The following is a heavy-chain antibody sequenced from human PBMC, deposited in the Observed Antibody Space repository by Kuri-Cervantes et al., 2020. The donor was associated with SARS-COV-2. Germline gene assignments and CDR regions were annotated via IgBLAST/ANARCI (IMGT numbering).Heavy chain of an antibody. D-gene: IGHD3-22*01. CDR2: IIPIFGTA. CDR1: GDTFSSYA. V-gene: IGHV1-69*13. Sequence: SVKVSCKASGDTFSSYAISWVRQAPGQGLEWMGGIIPIFGTANYAQKFKGRVTITAEESTRTAYMELSSLRSEDTAVYYCARAYYYDSSGYYPGDYWGQGTRVTVSS. CDR3: ARAYYYDSSGYYPGDY. J-gene: IGHJ4*02.